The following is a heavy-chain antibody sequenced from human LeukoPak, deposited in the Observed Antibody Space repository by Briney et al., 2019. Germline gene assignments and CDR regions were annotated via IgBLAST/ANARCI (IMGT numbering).Heavy chain of an antibody. J-gene: IGHJ4*02. CDR1: GSTFDDYT. CDR2: INWDGRNS. Sequence: PGGSLRLSCAASGSTFDDYTMHWVRQAPGTGLESVALINWDGRNSHYSDSVRGRFTISRDNTKNSLYLQMNNLRTEDTALYYCARDPRAGYLDNWGRGTLVTVSS. V-gene: IGHV3-43*01. CDR3: ARDPRAGYLDN. D-gene: IGHD1-14*01.